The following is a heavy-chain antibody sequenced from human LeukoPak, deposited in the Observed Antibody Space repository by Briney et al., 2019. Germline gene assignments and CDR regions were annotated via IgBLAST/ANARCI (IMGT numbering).Heavy chain of an antibody. J-gene: IGHJ3*02. Sequence: GGSLRLSCAASGFTFSSYWMHWVRQAPGKGLEWVSRINSDGSSTNYADSVKGRFTISRDNAKNTLYLQMNSLRAEDTAVYYCARGIYYYDSSGYYDAFDIWGQGTMVTVSS. CDR3: ARGIYYYDSSGYYDAFDI. CDR2: INSDGSST. D-gene: IGHD3-22*01. V-gene: IGHV3-74*01. CDR1: GFTFSSYW.